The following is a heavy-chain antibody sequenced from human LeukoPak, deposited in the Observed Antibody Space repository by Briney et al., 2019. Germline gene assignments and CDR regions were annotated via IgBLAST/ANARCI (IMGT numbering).Heavy chain of an antibody. CDR2: ISGSGGST. D-gene: IGHD3-22*01. J-gene: IGHJ4*02. V-gene: IGHV3-23*01. Sequence: HAGGSLRLSCAASGFTFSSYAMSWVRQAPGKGLEWVSAISGSGGSTYYADSVKGRFTISRDNSENTLYLQMNSLRAEDTAVYYCAKQGDSSGYYYFDYWGQGTLVTVSS. CDR3: AKQGDSSGYYYFDY. CDR1: GFTFSSYA.